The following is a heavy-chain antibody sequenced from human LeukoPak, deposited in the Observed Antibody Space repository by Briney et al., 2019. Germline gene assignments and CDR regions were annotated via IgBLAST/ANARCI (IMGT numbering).Heavy chain of an antibody. CDR1: XYTFTSYY. CDR2: INPSGSIT. D-gene: IGHD3-22*01. J-gene: IGHJ3*02. V-gene: IGHV1-46*01. Sequence: XKASXYTFTSYYMHWVRQAPGQGNEGMGIINPSGSITRYAQNFQGTVTMPSDTSTSTVYMALSILISEDTALYYCAREIMYYYDISGYSRDAFDICGQGTMVTVPS. CDR3: AREIMYYYDISGYSRDAFDI.